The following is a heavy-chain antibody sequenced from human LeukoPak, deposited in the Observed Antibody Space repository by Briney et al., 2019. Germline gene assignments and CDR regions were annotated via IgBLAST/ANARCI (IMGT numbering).Heavy chain of an antibody. CDR2: ISSSGSTI. CDR1: GFSISSYE. Sequence: GGPLRLSCVASGFSISSYELNWVRQAPGKGLEWISYISSSGSTIYYADSVKGRFTISRDNAKSSLYLEMNSLRVEDTAVYYCARDRSPGYWGQGTLVTAPS. CDR3: ARDRSPGY. V-gene: IGHV3-48*03. D-gene: IGHD2-8*02. J-gene: IGHJ4*02.